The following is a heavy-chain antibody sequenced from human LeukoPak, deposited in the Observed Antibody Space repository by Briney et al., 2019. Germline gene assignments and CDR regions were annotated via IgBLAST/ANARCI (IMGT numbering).Heavy chain of an antibody. CDR2: IYTSGST. V-gene: IGHV4-4*07. CDR3: ARGPVPAVYYYYYGMDV. D-gene: IGHD2-2*01. J-gene: IGHJ6*02. Sequence: PSETLSLTCTVSGGSISSYYWSWIRQPAGKGLEWIGRIYTSGSTNYNPSLKSRVTMSVDTSKNQFSLKLSSVTAADTAVYYCARGPVPAVYYYYYGMDVWGQGTTVTVSS. CDR1: GGSISSYY.